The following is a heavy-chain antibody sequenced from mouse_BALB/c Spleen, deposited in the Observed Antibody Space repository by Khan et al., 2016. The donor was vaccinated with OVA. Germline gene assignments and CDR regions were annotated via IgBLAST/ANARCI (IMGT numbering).Heavy chain of an antibody. CDR1: GYTFINYW. CDR3: ARGGLRWDFDY. D-gene: IGHD1-1*01. V-gene: IGHV1-7*01. Sequence: VELVESGAELAKPGASVKMSCKASGYTFINYWILWVKQRPGQGLEWIGYINPSTGYTEYNQNFKDKATLTADKSSSTAYMQLSSLTSEDSAVYYCARGGLRWDFDYWGQGTTLTVSS. J-gene: IGHJ2*01. CDR2: INPSTGYT.